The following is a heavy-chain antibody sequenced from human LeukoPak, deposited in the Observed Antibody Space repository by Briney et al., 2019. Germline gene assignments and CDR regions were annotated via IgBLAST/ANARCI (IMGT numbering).Heavy chain of an antibody. Sequence: PSETLSLTCTVSGGSISRSCDYWGWLRQPPGKGLEWIGRIYYSGNPYYNPSLKSRVTISVDTSKNQFSLKLSSVTAADTAVYYCASNYSSSWYYFDYWGQGTLVTVSS. CDR3: ASNYSSSWYYFDY. CDR1: GGSISRSCDY. J-gene: IGHJ4*02. D-gene: IGHD6-13*01. V-gene: IGHV4-39*01. CDR2: IYYSGNP.